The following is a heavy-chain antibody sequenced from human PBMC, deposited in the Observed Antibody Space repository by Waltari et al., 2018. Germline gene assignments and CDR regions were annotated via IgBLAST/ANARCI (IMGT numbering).Heavy chain of an antibody. CDR3: AKGGTTGTTIFLDY. J-gene: IGHJ4*02. D-gene: IGHD1-1*01. V-gene: IGHV3-30*02. CDR2: IRYDGSNK. Sequence: QLQLQESGPGLVKPSETLSLTCTVSGGSISGSSYYWGWIRQSPGKGLEWVAFIRYDGSNKYYADSVKGRFTISRDNSKNTLYLQMNSLRAEDTAVYYCAKGGTTGTTIFLDYWGQGTLVTVSS. CDR1: GGSISGSSYY.